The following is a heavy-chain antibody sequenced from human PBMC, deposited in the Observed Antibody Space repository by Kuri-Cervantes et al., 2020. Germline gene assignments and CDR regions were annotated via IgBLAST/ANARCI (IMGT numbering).Heavy chain of an antibody. V-gene: IGHV3-21*03. J-gene: IGHJ4*02. CDR2: ISSSSSYI. D-gene: IGHD1-26*01. Sequence: GESLKISCAASGFTFSNYPMHWVRQAPGKGLEWVSSISSSSSYIYYADSVKGRFTISRDNAKNSLYLQMNSLGAEDTAVYYCAREGGGSYPPGYDSWGQGTLVTVSS. CDR3: AREGGGSYPPGYDS. CDR1: GFTFSNYP.